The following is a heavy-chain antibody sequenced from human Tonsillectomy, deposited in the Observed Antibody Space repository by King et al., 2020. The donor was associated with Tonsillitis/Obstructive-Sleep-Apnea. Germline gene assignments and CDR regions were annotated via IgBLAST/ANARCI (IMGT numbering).Heavy chain of an antibody. CDR3: ASGDIGRSLYDYYMDV. V-gene: IGHV1-69*09. D-gene: IGHD2-15*01. CDR2: IIPILGIA. J-gene: IGHJ6*03. Sequence: QLVQSGAEVKKPGSSVKVSCQASGGTFSSYVISWGRQAPGQGPEWMGRIIPILGIANYAQRFQGRVTITADKSTSTAYMELSSLRSEDTAVYYCASGDIGRSLYDYYMDVWGKGTTVTVSS. CDR1: GGTFSSYV.